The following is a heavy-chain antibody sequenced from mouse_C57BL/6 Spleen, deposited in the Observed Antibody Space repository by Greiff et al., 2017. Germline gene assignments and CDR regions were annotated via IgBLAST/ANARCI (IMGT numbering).Heavy chain of an antibody. CDR3: VRGYDYDSSPFDY. V-gene: IGHV10-1*01. D-gene: IGHD1-1*01. Sequence: EVQLQESGGGLVQPKGSLKLSCAASGFSFNTYAMNWVRQAPGKGLEWVARISSKSNNYATYYAVSVKDRLTISRDDSESMLYLQMNNLNTEDTAMYYCVRGYDYDSSPFDYWGQGTTLTVSS. CDR2: ISSKSNNYAT. J-gene: IGHJ2*01. CDR1: GFSFNTYA.